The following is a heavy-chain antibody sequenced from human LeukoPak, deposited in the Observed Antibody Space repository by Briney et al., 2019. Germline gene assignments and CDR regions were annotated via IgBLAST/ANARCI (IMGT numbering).Heavy chain of an antibody. CDR1: GFTFSSYI. V-gene: IGHV3-21*01. J-gene: IGHJ5*02. CDR3: ARDQEGSWFDP. CDR2: ISSSSSYI. Sequence: GGSLRLSCAASGFTFSSYIMNWVRQAPGKGLEWVSSISSSSSYIYYADSVKGRFTISRDNAKNSLYLQMNSLRAEDTAVYYCARDQEGSWFDPWGQGTLVTVSS.